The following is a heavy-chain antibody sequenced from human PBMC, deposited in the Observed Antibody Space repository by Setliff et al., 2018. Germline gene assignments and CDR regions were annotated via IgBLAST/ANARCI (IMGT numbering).Heavy chain of an antibody. CDR3: TVYNTGSSKDHY. J-gene: IGHJ4*02. CDR2: MYYSGST. V-gene: IGHV4-59*03. CDR1: GRSISSHC. Sequence: SETLSLTCTVSGRSISSHCWSWIRQPPGKGLEWIGSMYYSGSTNYNPSLKSRVTISVDTSKNQFSLKLSSVTAADTALYYCTVYNTGSSKDHYWGQGTPVTVSS. D-gene: IGHD2-8*02.